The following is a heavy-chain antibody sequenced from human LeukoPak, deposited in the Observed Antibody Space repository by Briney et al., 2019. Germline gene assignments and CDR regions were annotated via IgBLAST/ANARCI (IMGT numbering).Heavy chain of an antibody. V-gene: IGHV4-34*01. Sequence: SETLSLTCAVYGGSFRDYYWSWIRQPPGKGLEWIGEINHDGTTNYNPSLKSRVIMSVDASKSQFFLTLTPVTAADTAVYYCARGGRSLPPLVEDYWGQGTLVTVSS. CDR3: ARGGRSLPPLVEDY. CDR2: INHDGTT. CDR1: GGSFRDYY. J-gene: IGHJ4*02. D-gene: IGHD5/OR15-5a*01.